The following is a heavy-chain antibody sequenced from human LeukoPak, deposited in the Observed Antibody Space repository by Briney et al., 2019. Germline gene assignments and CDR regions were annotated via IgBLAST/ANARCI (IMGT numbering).Heavy chain of an antibody. V-gene: IGHV3-21*01. J-gene: IGHJ6*03. CDR1: GFTFSSYS. Sequence: PGGSLRLSCAASGFTFSSYSMNWVRQAPGKGLEWVSSISSSSSYIYYADSVKGRFTISRDNAKNSLYLQMNSLRAEDTAVYYCARDPITGTKYYYYMDVWGKGTTVTVSS. CDR2: ISSSSSYI. D-gene: IGHD1-7*01. CDR3: ARDPITGTKYYYYMDV.